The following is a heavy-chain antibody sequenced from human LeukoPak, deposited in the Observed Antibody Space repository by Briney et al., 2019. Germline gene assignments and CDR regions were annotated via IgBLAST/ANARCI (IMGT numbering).Heavy chain of an antibody. CDR3: ASGGHLDY. D-gene: IGHD3-16*01. V-gene: IGHV3-7*01. CDR2: INQDGQDGSVK. J-gene: IGHJ4*02. Sequence: PGGSLRLSCAASGLTFRNFWMSWVRQAPGKGLGWVANINQDGQDGSVKYCVDSVKVRFIISRDNAKNTLYLQIKSLRGDATAVYYCASGGHLDYWGLGALVTVSS. CDR1: GLTFRNFW.